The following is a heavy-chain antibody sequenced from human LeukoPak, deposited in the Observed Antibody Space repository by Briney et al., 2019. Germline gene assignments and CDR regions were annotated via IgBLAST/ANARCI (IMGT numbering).Heavy chain of an antibody. CDR1: GFTVSSNY. CDR3: ARTSFHSYGSDY. D-gene: IGHD5-18*01. Sequence: PGGSLRLSCAASGFTVSSNYMSWVRQAPGKGLEWVSVIYSGGSTYYADSVKGRFTISRDNSKNTLCLQMNSLRAEDTAVYYCARTSFHSYGSDYWGQGTLVTVSS. J-gene: IGHJ4*02. CDR2: IYSGGST. V-gene: IGHV3-66*01.